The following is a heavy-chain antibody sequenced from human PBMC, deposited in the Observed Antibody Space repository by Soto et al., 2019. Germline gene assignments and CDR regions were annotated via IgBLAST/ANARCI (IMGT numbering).Heavy chain of an antibody. CDR3: AKDVSYGGKRPYYFDY. Sequence: ETLRLSCAASGFTFSSYAMSWVRQAPGKGLEWVSGISDSGTSAYYADSVKGRFTISRDNSKNTLYLQMNSLRAEDTAVYYCAKDVSYGGKRPYYFDYWGQGTLVTVSS. D-gene: IGHD4-17*01. J-gene: IGHJ4*02. CDR1: GFTFSSYA. V-gene: IGHV3-23*01. CDR2: ISDSGTSA.